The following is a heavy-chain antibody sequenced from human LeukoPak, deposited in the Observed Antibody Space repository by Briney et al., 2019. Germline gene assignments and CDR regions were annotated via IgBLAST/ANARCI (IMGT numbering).Heavy chain of an antibody. V-gene: IGHV4-34*01. CDR1: GGSFSGYY. J-gene: IGHJ4*02. CDR3: AREASSSSY. D-gene: IGHD6-6*01. CDR2: INHSGST. Sequence: KPSETLSLTCAVYGGSFSGYYRSWIRQPPGKGLEWIGEINHSGSTNYNPSLKSRVTISVDTSKNQFSLKLSSVTAADTAVYYCAREASSSSYWGQGTLVTVSS.